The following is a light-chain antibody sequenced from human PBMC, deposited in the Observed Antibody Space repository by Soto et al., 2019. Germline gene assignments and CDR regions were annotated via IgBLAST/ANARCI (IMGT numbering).Light chain of an antibody. V-gene: IGLV1-44*01. CDR1: SSNIGRNS. J-gene: IGLJ2*01. CDR2: VNN. Sequence: QSVLIQPPSASGTPGQRVTISCSGSSSNIGRNSVNWYQQLPGTAPRLVIYVNNQRPSGVSARFSGSRSGTTASLAISGLQAEDEADYYCAAWDDSLRVVFGGGTKVTVL. CDR3: AAWDDSLRVV.